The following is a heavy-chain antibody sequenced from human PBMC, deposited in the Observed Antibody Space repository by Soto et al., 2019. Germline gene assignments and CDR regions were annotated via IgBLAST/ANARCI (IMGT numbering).Heavy chain of an antibody. CDR1: GYSISSGYY. D-gene: IGHD3-9*01. CDR2: ISHSGST. V-gene: IGHV4-38-2*02. CDR3: ARDDYDVLTGFGMDV. Sequence: LTCAVSGYSISSGYYWYWIRQPPGKGLEWIGSISHSGSTYYNPSLKSRVTISVDTSKNKFSLKLNSVTAADAAVYFCARDDYDVLTGFGMDVWGQGTTVTVSS. J-gene: IGHJ6*02.